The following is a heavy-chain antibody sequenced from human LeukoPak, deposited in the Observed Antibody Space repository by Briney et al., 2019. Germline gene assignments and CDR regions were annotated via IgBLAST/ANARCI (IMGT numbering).Heavy chain of an antibody. V-gene: IGHV1-2*02. CDR3: ARDMGSTNAFHI. J-gene: IGHJ3*02. CDR1: GYTFTGYY. Sequence: ASVKVSCKASGYTFTGYYMHWVRQAPGQGLEWMGWINPNSGGTNYAQKFQGRVTMTRDTSISTAYMELSRLRSDDTAVYYCARDMGSTNAFHIWGQGTMVTVSS. D-gene: IGHD1-26*01. CDR2: INPNSGGT.